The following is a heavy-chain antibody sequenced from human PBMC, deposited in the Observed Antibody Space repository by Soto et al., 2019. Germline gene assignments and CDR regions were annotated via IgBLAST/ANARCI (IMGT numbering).Heavy chain of an antibody. V-gene: IGHV1-69*06. CDR3: ARDHVLYCSSTSCPFGP. CDR2: IIPIFGTA. Sequence: ASVKVSCKASGGTFSSYAISWVRQAPGQGLEWMGGIIPIFGTANYAQKFQGRVTITGDTSASTAYMELSSLRSEDTAVYYCARDHVLYCSSTSCPFGPWGQGTLVTVSS. D-gene: IGHD2-2*01. J-gene: IGHJ5*02. CDR1: GGTFSSYA.